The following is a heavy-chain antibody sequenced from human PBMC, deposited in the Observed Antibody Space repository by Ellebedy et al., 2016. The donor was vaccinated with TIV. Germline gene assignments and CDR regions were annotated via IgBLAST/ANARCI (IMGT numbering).Heavy chain of an antibody. V-gene: IGHV3-15*01. J-gene: IGHJ4*02. CDR3: ARDWDSRGYYFGY. CDR2: IKSKTDGGTT. D-gene: IGHD3-22*01. CDR1: GFTFNNAW. Sequence: PGGSLRLSCAASGFTFNNAWMSWVRQAPGKGLEWVGRIKSKTDGGTTDYAAPVKGRFTISRDDSKNTLFLQMNNLRNEDTAVYYCARDWDSRGYYFGYWGQGTLVTVSS.